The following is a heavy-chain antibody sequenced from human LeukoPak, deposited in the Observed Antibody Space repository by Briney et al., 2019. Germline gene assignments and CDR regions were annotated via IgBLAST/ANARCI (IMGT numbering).Heavy chain of an antibody. CDR2: IKEDGSGK. CDR1: GFTFSNYW. Sequence: GGSLRLSCAASGFTFSNYWMSWVRQAPEKGLEWVANIKEDGSGKYYVDSVKGRFTISRDNAKNSLYLQMNSLRAEDTAVYYCARQPFDYWGQGTLVTVSS. V-gene: IGHV3-7*01. CDR3: ARQPFDY. J-gene: IGHJ4*02.